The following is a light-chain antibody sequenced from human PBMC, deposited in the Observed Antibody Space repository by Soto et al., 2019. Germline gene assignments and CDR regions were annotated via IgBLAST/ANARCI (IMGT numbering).Light chain of an antibody. CDR1: ETVATN. J-gene: IGKJ1*01. Sequence: EVLMTQSPATLSASPGERATLSCWASETVATNLAWYQQKPGQAPRLLISGASTRAAGISDRFRGSGSGTEFTLTISSLRSEYSGIYYCQQYFEWPPMTFGQGTKVEI. CDR3: QQYFEWPPMT. CDR2: GAS. V-gene: IGKV3-15*01.